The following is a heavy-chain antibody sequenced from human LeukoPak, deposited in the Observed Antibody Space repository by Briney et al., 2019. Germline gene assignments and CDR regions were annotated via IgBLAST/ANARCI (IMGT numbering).Heavy chain of an antibody. D-gene: IGHD5-24*01. CDR3: ARPLEASEFDP. V-gene: IGHV3-11*01. J-gene: IGHJ5*02. CDR1: GFTFSDYY. CDR2: ISSSGSTI. Sequence: NAGGSLRLSCAASGFTFSDYYMSWIRQAPGKGLEWVSYISSSGSTIYYADSVKGRFTISRDNAKNSLYLQMNSLRAEDTAVYYCARPLEASEFDPWGQGTLVTVSS.